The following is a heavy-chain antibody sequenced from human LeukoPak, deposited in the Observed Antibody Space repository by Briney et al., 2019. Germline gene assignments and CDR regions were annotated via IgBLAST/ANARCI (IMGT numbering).Heavy chain of an antibody. CDR3: ARGPTGGYERTLYYFDY. V-gene: IGHV3-33*01. J-gene: IGHJ4*02. Sequence: GRSLRLSCAAPGFTFSSYGMHWVRQAPGKGLEWVAVIWYDGSNKYYADSVKGRFTISRDNSKNTLYLQMNSLRAEDTAVYYCARGPTGGYERTLYYFDYWGKGTLVTVSS. CDR2: IWYDGSNK. D-gene: IGHD5-12*01. CDR1: GFTFSSYG.